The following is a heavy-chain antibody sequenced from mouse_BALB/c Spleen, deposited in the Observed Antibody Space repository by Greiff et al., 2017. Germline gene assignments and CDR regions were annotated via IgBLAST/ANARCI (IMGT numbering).Heavy chain of an antibody. CDR2: IDPYNGGT. Sequence: VQLQQSGPELVKPGASVKVSCKASGYAFTSYNMHWVKQRHGKSLEWIGFIDPYNGGTSYNQKFKGKATLTVDKSSSTAYMQLNSLTSEDTAVYYCARARYDYYAMDYWGQGTSVTVSS. CDR3: ARARYDYYAMDY. D-gene: IGHD1-1*02. J-gene: IGHJ4*01. CDR1: GYAFTSYN. V-gene: IGHV1S135*01.